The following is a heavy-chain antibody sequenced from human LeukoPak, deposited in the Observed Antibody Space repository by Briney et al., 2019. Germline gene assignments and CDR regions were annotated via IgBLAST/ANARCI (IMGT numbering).Heavy chain of an antibody. J-gene: IGHJ4*02. V-gene: IGHV3-30-3*01. CDR3: ARTGYDFCSGYRAFDY. Sequence: GGSLRLSCAASGFTFSSYAMHWVRQAPGNGLEWVAVISYDGSNKYYADSVKGRFTISRDNSKNTLYLQMNSLRAEDTAVYYCARTGYDFCSGYRAFDYWGQGTLVTVSS. D-gene: IGHD3-3*01. CDR1: GFTFSSYA. CDR2: ISYDGSNK.